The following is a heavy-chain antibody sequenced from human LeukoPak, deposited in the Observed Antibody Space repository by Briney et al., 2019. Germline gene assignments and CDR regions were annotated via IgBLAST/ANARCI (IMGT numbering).Heavy chain of an antibody. Sequence: AGGSLRLSCAASGFTFSSYAMSWVRQAPGKGLEWVSAISGSGGSTYHADSVKGRFTISRDNSKNTLYLQMNSLRAEDTAVYYCAKHRLSRKTIAAAGDFDYWGQGTLVTVSS. CDR2: ISGSGGST. V-gene: IGHV3-23*01. D-gene: IGHD6-13*01. CDR1: GFTFSSYA. J-gene: IGHJ4*02. CDR3: AKHRLSRKTIAAAGDFDY.